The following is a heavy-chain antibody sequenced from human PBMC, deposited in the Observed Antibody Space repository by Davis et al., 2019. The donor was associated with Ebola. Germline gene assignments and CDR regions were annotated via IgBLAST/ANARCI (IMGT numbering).Heavy chain of an antibody. CDR3: VKDRGGYDWGGHYYYGMDV. D-gene: IGHD5-12*01. Sequence: PGGSLRLSCAASGFTFSSYAMHWVRQAPGKGLEYVSAISSNGGSTYYADSVKGRFTISRDNSKNTLYLQMSSLRAEDTAVYYCVKDRGGYDWGGHYYYGMDVWGQGTTVTVSS. CDR1: GFTFSSYA. V-gene: IGHV3-64D*08. CDR2: ISSNGGST. J-gene: IGHJ6*02.